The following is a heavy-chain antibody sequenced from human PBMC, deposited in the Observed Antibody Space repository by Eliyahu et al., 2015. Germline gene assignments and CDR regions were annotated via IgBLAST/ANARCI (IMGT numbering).Heavy chain of an antibody. D-gene: IGHD3-3*01. V-gene: IGHV1-18*01. J-gene: IGHJ4*02. CDR2: ISFFNGNT. CDR3: AVTDWSGYPSNLDN. Sequence: QVQVVQSGAEVRKPGASVXVSCKASGYTSTAYGFNWVRQAPGQGLEWVGWISFFNGNTKYAPKLQDRVTVTKESSTSTAYMDLRSLTSDDTAVYYCAVTDWSGYPSNLDNWGQGTLVTVSS. CDR1: GYTSTAYG.